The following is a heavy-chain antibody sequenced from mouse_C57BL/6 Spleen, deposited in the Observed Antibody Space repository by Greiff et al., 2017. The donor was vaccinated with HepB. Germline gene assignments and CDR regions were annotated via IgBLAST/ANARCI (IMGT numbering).Heavy chain of an antibody. J-gene: IGHJ4*01. Sequence: QVQLQQSGAELVKPGASVKISCKASGYAFSSYWMNWVKQRPGKGLEWIGQIYPGDGDTNYNGKFKGKATLTADKSSSTAYMQLSSLTSEDSAVYFCARGGEGILFYAMDYWGRGTSVTVSS. CDR1: GYAFSSYW. D-gene: IGHD5-2*01. CDR2: IYPGDGDT. CDR3: ARGGEGILFYAMDY. V-gene: IGHV1-80*01.